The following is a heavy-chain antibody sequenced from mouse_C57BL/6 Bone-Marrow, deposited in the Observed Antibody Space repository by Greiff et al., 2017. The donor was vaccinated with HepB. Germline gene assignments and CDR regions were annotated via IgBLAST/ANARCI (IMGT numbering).Heavy chain of an antibody. CDR1: GYTFTDYE. CDR3: TRRYFDV. V-gene: IGHV1-15*01. Sequence: VQLQQSGAELVRPGASVTLSCKASGYTFTDYEMHWVKQTPVHGLEWIGAIDTETGGTAYNQKFKGKAILTADKSSSTAYMERRSLTSEDSAVYYCTRRYFDVWGTGTTVTVSS. CDR2: IDTETGGT. J-gene: IGHJ1*03.